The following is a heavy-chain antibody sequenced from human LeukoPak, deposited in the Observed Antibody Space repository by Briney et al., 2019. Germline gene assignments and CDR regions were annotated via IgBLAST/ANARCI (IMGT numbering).Heavy chain of an antibody. CDR2: ISGSGGST. CDR1: GFTFSSYA. J-gene: IGHJ4*02. CDR3: AKDDTFPTVTSDFDY. D-gene: IGHD4-17*01. Sequence: PGGSLRLPCAASGFTFSSYAMNWVRQAPGKGLEWVSGISGSGGSTYYAGSVKGRFTISRDNSKNTLYLQMNSLRAEDSALYYCAKDDTFPTVTSDFDYWGQGTLVTVSS. V-gene: IGHV3-23*01.